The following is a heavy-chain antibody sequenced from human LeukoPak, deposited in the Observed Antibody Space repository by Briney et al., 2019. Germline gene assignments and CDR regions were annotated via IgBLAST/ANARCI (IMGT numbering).Heavy chain of an antibody. V-gene: IGHV4-34*01. CDR2: INHSGST. J-gene: IGHJ4*02. CDR3: ARVDYGDYSKDFDY. Sequence: SETLSLTCAVYGGSFSGYYWSWIRQPPGKGLEWVGEINHSGSTNYNPSLKSRVTMSVDTSKNQFSLKVNSMTAADTAVYYCARVDYGDYSKDFDYWGQGTLVTVSS. CDR1: GGSFSGYY. D-gene: IGHD4-17*01.